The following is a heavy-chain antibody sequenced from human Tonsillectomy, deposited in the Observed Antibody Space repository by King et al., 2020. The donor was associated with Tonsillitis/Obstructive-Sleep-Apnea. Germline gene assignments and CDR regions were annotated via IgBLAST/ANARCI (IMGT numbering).Heavy chain of an antibody. Sequence: QLVQSGAEVKKPGASVKVSCKASGYTFTGYYMHLVRQAPGQVLEWMGRINPNRGGTNYAQKFQGRCTMTRDTSISTAHMELGRLRSDDTAVFYCARVAADDAFDIWGQGTMVTVSS. J-gene: IGHJ3*02. D-gene: IGHD6-25*01. CDR1: GYTFTGYY. CDR3: ARVAADDAFDI. V-gene: IGHV1-2*06. CDR2: INPNRGGT.